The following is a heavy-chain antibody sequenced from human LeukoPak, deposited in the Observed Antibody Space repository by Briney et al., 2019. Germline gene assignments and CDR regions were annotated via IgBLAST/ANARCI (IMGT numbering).Heavy chain of an antibody. J-gene: IGHJ5*02. D-gene: IGHD4-17*01. CDR3: ARVADYGDYVGGDWIDP. V-gene: IGHV4-4*02. Sequence: SETLSLTCAVSGGSISSSNWWSWVRQPPGKGLEWIGEINHSGSTNYNPSLKSRVTISVDTSENQFSLKLSSVTAADTAVYYCARVADYGDYVGGDWIDPWGQGTLVTVSS. CDR1: GGSISSSNW. CDR2: INHSGST.